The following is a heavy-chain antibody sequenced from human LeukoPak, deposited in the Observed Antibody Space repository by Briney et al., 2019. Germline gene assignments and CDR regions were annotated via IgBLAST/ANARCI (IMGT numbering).Heavy chain of an antibody. CDR3: ARTPRGYSYGYYFDY. Sequence: SGGSLRLSCAASGFTFDDYAMHWVRQAPGKGLEWVSGISWNSGSIGYADSVKGRFIISRDNAKNSLYLQMNSLRAEDTALYYCARTPRGYSYGYYFDYWGQGTLVTVSS. CDR2: ISWNSGSI. J-gene: IGHJ4*02. CDR1: GFTFDDYA. D-gene: IGHD5-18*01. V-gene: IGHV3-9*01.